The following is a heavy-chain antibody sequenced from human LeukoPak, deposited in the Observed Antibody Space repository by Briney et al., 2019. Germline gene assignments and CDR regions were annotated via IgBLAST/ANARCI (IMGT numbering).Heavy chain of an antibody. CDR2: IYYRGST. J-gene: IGHJ5*02. Sequence: SETLSLTCNVSGGSISSYYWGWIRQPPGKGLEWIGYIYYRGSTDYNPSLKSRVTISLGTSKNQFSLKLSSVTAADTAVYYCVRAYTSIAAAGSWFDPWGQGTLVTVSS. CDR1: GGSISSYY. V-gene: IGHV4-59*01. CDR3: VRAYTSIAAAGSWFDP. D-gene: IGHD6-13*01.